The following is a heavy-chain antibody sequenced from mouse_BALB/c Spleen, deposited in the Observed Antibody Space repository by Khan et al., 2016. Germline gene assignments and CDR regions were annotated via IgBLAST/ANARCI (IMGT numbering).Heavy chain of an antibody. D-gene: IGHD1-1*01. CDR2: ITYSGST. J-gene: IGHJ3*01. CDR3: ARDYYGSSFFDY. CDR1: DYSITSDSA. V-gene: IGHV3-2*02. Sequence: EVQLQESGPGLVKPSQSLSLTCTVTDYSITSDSAWNWIRQFPGNKLEWMGYITYSGSTSYNPSLKSRISITRDTSKNQFFLQLNSVTTEDTATYYCARDYYGSSFFDYWGQGTLVTVSA.